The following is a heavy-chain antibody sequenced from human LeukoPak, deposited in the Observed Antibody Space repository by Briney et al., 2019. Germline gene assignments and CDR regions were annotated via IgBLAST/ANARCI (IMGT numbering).Heavy chain of an antibody. Sequence: ASVKVSCKASGYTFTSYGISWVRQAPGQGLEWMGWISAYSGNTNYAQKLQGRVTMTTDTSTSTAYMELRSLRSDDTAVYYCARGPHYDFWSGPIAPFDYWGQGTLVTVSS. CDR2: ISAYSGNT. CDR1: GYTFTSYG. D-gene: IGHD3-3*01. J-gene: IGHJ4*02. CDR3: ARGPHYDFWSGPIAPFDY. V-gene: IGHV1-18*01.